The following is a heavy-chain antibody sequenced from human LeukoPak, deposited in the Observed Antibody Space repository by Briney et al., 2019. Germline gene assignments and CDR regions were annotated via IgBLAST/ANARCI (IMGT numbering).Heavy chain of an antibody. CDR3: AREHIFERSRVDY. J-gene: IGHJ4*02. D-gene: IGHD2-21*01. CDR2: ISAYNGNT. Sequence: ASVKVSCKASGYTFTNYVINWVQQAPGQGLEWVGWISAYNGNTNYTQKFQGRLTITMDTSTSTAYMELRSLRSDDTAVYFCAREHIFERSRVDYWGQGTLVTVSS. CDR1: GYTFTNYV. V-gene: IGHV1-18*04.